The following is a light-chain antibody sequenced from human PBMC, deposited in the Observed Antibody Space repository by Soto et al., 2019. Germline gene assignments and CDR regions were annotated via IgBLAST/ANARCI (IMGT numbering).Light chain of an antibody. Sequence: QSALTQPRSVSGSPGQSVTISCTGTSSDVGSYNYVSWYQQHPGKAPKLMIYDVTKRPSGVPDRFSGSKSGNTASLTISGLQAEDEADYSCCSYAGRDTYVVFGGGTKVTVL. CDR2: DVT. CDR3: CSYAGRDTYVV. J-gene: IGLJ2*01. V-gene: IGLV2-11*01. CDR1: SSDVGSYNY.